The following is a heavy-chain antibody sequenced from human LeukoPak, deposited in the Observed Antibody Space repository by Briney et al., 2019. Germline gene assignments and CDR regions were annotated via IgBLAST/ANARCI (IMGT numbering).Heavy chain of an antibody. V-gene: IGHV1-18*01. CDR1: GYNFATSG. CDR3: ARTTPKVTMVVTPNYFDY. CDR2: ISGYNGNT. D-gene: IGHD4-23*01. J-gene: IGHJ4*02. Sequence: ASVKVSCTAYGYNFATSGIGWVRQAPGQGLEWLGWISGYNGNTKSAPKLQGRVTMTTDTSTSTAYMELRSLRSDDTAVYYCARTTPKVTMVVTPNYFDYWGQGTLVTVSS.